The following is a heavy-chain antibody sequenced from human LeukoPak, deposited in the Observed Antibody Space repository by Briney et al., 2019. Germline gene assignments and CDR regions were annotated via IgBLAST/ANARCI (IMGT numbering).Heavy chain of an antibody. CDR3: TLTRRGGTAYYMDV. J-gene: IGHJ6*03. CDR2: TYYVSKWYN. V-gene: IGHV6-1*01. D-gene: IGHD2-21*02. Sequence: SQTLSLTCAISGDSVSSKSAAWNWVRQSPSRGLEWLGRTYYVSKWYNDYAVSVKSRITINPDTSKNQFSLQLNSVTPVDTAVYYCTLTRRGGTAYYMDVWGKGTTVTVSS. CDR1: GDSVSSKSAA.